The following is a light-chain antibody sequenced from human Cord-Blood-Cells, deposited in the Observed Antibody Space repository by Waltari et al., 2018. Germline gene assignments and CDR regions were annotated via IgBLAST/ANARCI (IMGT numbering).Light chain of an antibody. CDR2: GAS. CDR1: QSVSSN. CDR3: QQYNNWPFT. V-gene: IGKV3-15*01. Sequence: EIVMTQSPATLSVSPGDRATLSCRASQSVSSNLAWYQQKPGQAPRLLIYGASTRATGIPARFSGSESGTEFTLTISSLQSEDFAVYYCQQYNNWPFTFGPGTKVDIK. J-gene: IGKJ3*01.